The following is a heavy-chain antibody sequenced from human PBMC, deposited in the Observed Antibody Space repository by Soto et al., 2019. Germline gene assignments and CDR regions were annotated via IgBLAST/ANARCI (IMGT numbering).Heavy chain of an antibody. D-gene: IGHD2-2*01. CDR3: AKDPYCSSTSCPVGWYFDF. Sequence: GGSLKLSCAASRVSLEDSAVAGVLQAPGKGLEWVSGISWNSGSIGYADSVKGRFTISRDNAKNSLYLQMNSLRAEDTALYYCAKDPYCSSTSCPVGWYFDFWGRGTLVTVSS. V-gene: IGHV3-9*01. CDR2: ISWNSGSI. CDR1: RVSLEDSA. J-gene: IGHJ2*01.